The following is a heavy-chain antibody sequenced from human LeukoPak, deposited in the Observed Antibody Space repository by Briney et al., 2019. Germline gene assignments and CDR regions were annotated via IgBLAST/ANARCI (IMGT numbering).Heavy chain of an antibody. D-gene: IGHD3-22*01. J-gene: IGHJ4*02. CDR3: ARDRGAGGDSSGYYDY. Sequence: PSQTLSLTCTVSGGSISSGGYYWSWIRQHPGKGLKWIGYIYYSGSTYYNPSLKSRVTISVDTSKNQFSLKLSSVTAADTAVYYCARDRGAGGDSSGYYDYWGQGTLVTVSS. CDR2: IYYSGST. V-gene: IGHV4-31*03. CDR1: GGSISSGGYY.